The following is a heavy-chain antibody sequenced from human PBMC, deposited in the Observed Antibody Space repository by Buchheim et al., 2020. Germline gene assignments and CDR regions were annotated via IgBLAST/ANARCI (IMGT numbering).Heavy chain of an antibody. Sequence: EVQLVESGGGSVQPGGSLRLSCAASGFTFSSYSMNWVRQAPGRGLEWLSYITSSGGAIYYADSVKGRFTIPRDSAKNSLYLQMNSLTAEDTAVYYCARRGGPVIASAGSNWYFDLWGRGTL. CDR2: ITSSGGAI. J-gene: IGHJ2*01. CDR3: ARRGGPVIASAGSNWYFDL. V-gene: IGHV3-48*01. CDR1: GFTFSSYS. D-gene: IGHD6-13*01.